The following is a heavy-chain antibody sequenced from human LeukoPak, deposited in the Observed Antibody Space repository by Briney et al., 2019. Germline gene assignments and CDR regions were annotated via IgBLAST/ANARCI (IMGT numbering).Heavy chain of an antibody. J-gene: IGHJ4*02. V-gene: IGHV3-21*01. CDR2: INGNGSFV. CDR3: ARWATSFDL. CDR1: GFHFDNIG. Sequence: GGSLRLSCVASGFHFDNIGMTWVRQAPGKGLECVSYINGNGSFVYYADSVKGRFTISRDNAKNSLYLQMNSLRAEDTAVYYCARWATSFDLWGQGTLVTVSS. D-gene: IGHD6-6*01.